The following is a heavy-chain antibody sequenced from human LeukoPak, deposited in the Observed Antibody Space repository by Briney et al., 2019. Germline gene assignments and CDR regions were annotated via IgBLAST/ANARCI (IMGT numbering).Heavy chain of an antibody. J-gene: IGHJ2*01. V-gene: IGHV3-23*01. CDR1: GFTFSSYA. Sequence: GGSLRLSCAASGFTFSSYAMSWVRQAPGKGLEWVSAISGSGGSTYYADSVKGRFTIARDNSKNTLYLQMNSLRAEDTAVYYCAKDHNAVYVRHWYFDLWGRGTLVTVSS. CDR3: AKDHNAVYVRHWYFDL. D-gene: IGHD5/OR15-5a*01. CDR2: ISGSGGST.